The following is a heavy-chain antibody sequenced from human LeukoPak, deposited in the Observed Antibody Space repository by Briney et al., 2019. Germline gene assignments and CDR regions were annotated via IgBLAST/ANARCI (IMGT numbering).Heavy chain of an antibody. D-gene: IGHD6-19*01. CDR2: IHYSGST. J-gene: IGHJ5*02. CDR3: ARQVAGRGAWFDP. Sequence: SETLSLTCSVSGGSISGYYWSWIRQPPGKGLEWIGYIHYSGSTHYNPSLKSRVTISVDTSKNQFSLKLSSVTAADTAVYYCARQVAGRGAWFDPWGQGTLVTVSS. V-gene: IGHV4-59*08. CDR1: GGSISGYY.